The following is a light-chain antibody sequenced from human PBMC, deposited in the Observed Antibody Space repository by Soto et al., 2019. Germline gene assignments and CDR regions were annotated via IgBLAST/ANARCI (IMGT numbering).Light chain of an antibody. Sequence: EIVLTQSPGTLSLSPGERATLSCRASQSLSSGYLAWSQQKPRQAPRILIYAASSRATGIPDKFTGRGSGTDFSLTINRLEPADSAVYYSQQHDTSPRTFGQGTKVEI. CDR3: QQHDTSPRT. V-gene: IGKV3-20*01. CDR2: AAS. CDR1: QSLSSGY. J-gene: IGKJ1*01.